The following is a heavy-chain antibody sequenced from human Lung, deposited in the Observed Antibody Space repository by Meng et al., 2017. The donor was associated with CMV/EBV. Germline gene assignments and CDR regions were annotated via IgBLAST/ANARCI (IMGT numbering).Heavy chain of an antibody. Sequence: SETLSLTCTVSGGSISSYYWSWIRQPPGKGLEWIGYIYYSGSTNYNPSLKSRVTISVDTSKNQFSLKLSSVTAADTAVYYCAREVKGSYDFWSGYNWCEPWGQRTXVPVSS. V-gene: IGHV4-59*01. CDR1: GGSISSYY. CDR3: AREVKGSYDFWSGYNWCEP. CDR2: IYYSGST. J-gene: IGHJ5*02. D-gene: IGHD3/OR15-3a*01.